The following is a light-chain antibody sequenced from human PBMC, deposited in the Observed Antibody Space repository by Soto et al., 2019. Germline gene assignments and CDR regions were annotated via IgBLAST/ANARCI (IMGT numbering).Light chain of an antibody. J-gene: IGLJ3*02. Sequence: QSVLTQPPSVSGAPGQTVTISCTGSSSNIGAGYDVHWYQQLPGTAPKLLIYGNSNRPSGVPDRFSGSKSGTSASLAITGLQADDEADYYCQSYDSSLSGSGVFGGGTKLTVL. CDR2: GNS. V-gene: IGLV1-40*01. CDR1: SSNIGAGYD. CDR3: QSYDSSLSGSGV.